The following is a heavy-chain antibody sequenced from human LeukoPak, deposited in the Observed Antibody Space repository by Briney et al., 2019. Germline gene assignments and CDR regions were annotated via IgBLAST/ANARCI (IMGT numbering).Heavy chain of an antibody. Sequence: ASVKVSCKASGYTFTSYDINWVRQATGQGLEWMGWMNPNSGNTGYAQKFQGRVTMTRNTSISTAYMELSSLRSEDTAVYYCARHFAYSSSWYDAFDIWGQGTTVTVSS. D-gene: IGHD6-13*01. CDR1: GYTFTSYD. CDR2: MNPNSGNT. J-gene: IGHJ3*02. V-gene: IGHV1-8*01. CDR3: ARHFAYSSSWYDAFDI.